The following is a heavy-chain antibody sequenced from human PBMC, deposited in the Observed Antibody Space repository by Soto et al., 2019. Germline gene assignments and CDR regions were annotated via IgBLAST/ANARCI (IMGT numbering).Heavy chain of an antibody. CDR1: GYSFTSYW. CDR3: ARLSGYSYGYHYYYGMDV. Sequence: PGESLKISCKGSGYSFTSYWIGWVRQMPGKGLEWMGIIYPGDSDTRYSPSFQGQVTISADKSISTAYLQWSSLKASDTAMYYCARLSGYSYGYHYYYGMDVWGQGTTVTAP. CDR2: IYPGDSDT. D-gene: IGHD5-18*01. J-gene: IGHJ6*02. V-gene: IGHV5-51*01.